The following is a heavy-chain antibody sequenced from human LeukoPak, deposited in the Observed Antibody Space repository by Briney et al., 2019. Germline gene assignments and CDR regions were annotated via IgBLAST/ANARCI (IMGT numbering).Heavy chain of an antibody. Sequence: GGSLRLSCAASGFTVSSNYMSWVRQAPGKGLEYVSAISSNGGSTYYADSVKGRFTISRDNSKNTLYLQMSSLRAEDTAVYYCVKVRKYGDYLDYWGQGTLVTVSS. V-gene: IGHV3-64D*09. CDR2: ISSNGGST. D-gene: IGHD4-17*01. CDR1: GFTVSSNY. J-gene: IGHJ4*02. CDR3: VKVRKYGDYLDY.